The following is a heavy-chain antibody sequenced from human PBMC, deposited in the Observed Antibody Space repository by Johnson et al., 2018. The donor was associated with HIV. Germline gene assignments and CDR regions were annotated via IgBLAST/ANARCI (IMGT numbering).Heavy chain of an antibody. J-gene: IGHJ3*02. V-gene: IGHV3-33*06. CDR1: GFTFSSYA. CDR3: AKAFSSSWSDAFDI. CDR2: IWYDGSNK. D-gene: IGHD6-13*01. Sequence: VQLVESGGGVVQPGRSLRLYCAASGFTFSSYAMHWVRQAPGKGLEWVAVIWYDGSNKYYADSVKGRFTISRDNSKNTLYLQMNSLRADDTAVYYCAKAFSSSWSDAFDIWGQGTMVTVSS.